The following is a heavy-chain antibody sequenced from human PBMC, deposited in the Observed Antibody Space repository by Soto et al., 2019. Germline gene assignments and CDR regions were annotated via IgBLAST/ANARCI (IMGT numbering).Heavy chain of an antibody. V-gene: IGHV3-23*01. CDR2: ILVGGST. D-gene: IGHD3-10*01. J-gene: IGHJ4*02. Sequence: GGSLRLSCAVSGSICSSYGMSWVRQAPGKGLEWVSTILVGGSTHYEDSVKGRFTISRDTSKNTVYLQMNSLTAGDTAMYYCARKAYYASGRINLFDSWGQGTLVTVSS. CDR3: ARKAYYASGRINLFDS. CDR1: GSICSSYG.